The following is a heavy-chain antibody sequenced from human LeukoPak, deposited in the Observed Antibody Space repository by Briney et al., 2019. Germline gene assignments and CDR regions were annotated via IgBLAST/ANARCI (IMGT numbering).Heavy chain of an antibody. V-gene: IGHV1-18*01. Sequence: ASVKVACKASGYIFTNYGTSWVRQAPGQGPEWMAWISTYNGKTNFAQKFQGRVTLTTDTSTRTAYKELRGLRSDDTAVYYCARGYRPGVYSGDPDLFDNWGQGTLVTVSS. J-gene: IGHJ4*02. CDR2: ISTYNGKT. CDR1: GYIFTNYG. CDR3: ARGYRPGVYSGDPDLFDN. D-gene: IGHD1-26*01.